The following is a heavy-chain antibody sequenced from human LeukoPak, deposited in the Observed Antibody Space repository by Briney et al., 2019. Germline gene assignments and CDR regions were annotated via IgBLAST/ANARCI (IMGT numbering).Heavy chain of an antibody. CDR2: IYTSGST. CDR3: ARDHPNERFLGWLPDY. J-gene: IGHJ4*02. CDR1: GGSISSYY. D-gene: IGHD3-3*01. Sequence: SETLSLTCTASGGSISSYYWSWIRQPAGKGLEWIGRIYTSGSTNYNPSLKSRVTMSVDTSKNQFSLKLSSVTAADTAVYYCARDHPNERFLGWLPDYWGQGTLVTVSS. V-gene: IGHV4-4*07.